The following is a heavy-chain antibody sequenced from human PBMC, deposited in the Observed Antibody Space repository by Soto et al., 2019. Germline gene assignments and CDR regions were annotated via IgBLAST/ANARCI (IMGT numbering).Heavy chain of an antibody. Sequence: EVQLLESGGGLVQPGGSLRLSCVGSGFTFSSYAMSWVRQAPGKGLEWVSGFSGSDGSTSYADSVKGRFTISRDNSKNTLSLQMNSLRDDDTAVYFCAKHNSRLEWLFESWGKGTTVTVSS. CDR2: FSGSDGST. CDR1: GFTFSSYA. CDR3: AKHNSRLEWLFES. D-gene: IGHD3-3*01. V-gene: IGHV3-23*01. J-gene: IGHJ6*04.